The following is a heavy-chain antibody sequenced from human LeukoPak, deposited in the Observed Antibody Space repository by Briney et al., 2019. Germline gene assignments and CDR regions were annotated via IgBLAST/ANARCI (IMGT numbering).Heavy chain of an antibody. J-gene: IGHJ4*02. CDR3: ARDRGGYTYSHDY. CDR2: IYHSGST. CDR1: GGSFSSGGYS. D-gene: IGHD5-18*01. Sequence: PSETLSLTCAVSGGSFSSGGYSWSWIRQPPGKGLEWIGYIYHSGSTYYNPSLKSRVTISVDRSKNQFSLKLSSVTAADTAVYYCARDRGGYTYSHDYWGQGTLVTVSS. V-gene: IGHV4-30-2*01.